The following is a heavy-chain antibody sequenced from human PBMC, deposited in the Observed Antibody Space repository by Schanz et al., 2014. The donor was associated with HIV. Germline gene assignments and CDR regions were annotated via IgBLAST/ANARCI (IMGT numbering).Heavy chain of an antibody. CDR3: AREWATVTTLGD. CDR1: GFTFSSYW. J-gene: IGHJ4*02. D-gene: IGHD4-17*01. V-gene: IGHV3-74*01. Sequence: EVQLVESGGGLVQPGGSLRLSCVASGFTFSSYWMHWVRQAPGKGLVWVSRINSDGSSTSYADSVKGRFTISRDNAKNTLYLQMNSLRAEDTAIYYCAREWATVTTLGDWGQGTLVTVSS. CDR2: INSDGSST.